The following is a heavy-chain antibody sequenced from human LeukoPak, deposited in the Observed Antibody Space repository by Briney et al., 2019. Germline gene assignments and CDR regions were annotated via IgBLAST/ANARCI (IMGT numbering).Heavy chain of an antibody. D-gene: IGHD3-10*01. J-gene: IGHJ6*02. CDR1: GGSINNYY. Sequence: PSETLSLTCTVSGGSINNYYWNWIRQPPGKGLEWIGCIYYSGSTNYNPSLKSRVTMSVDTSKNQFSLKLSSVTAADTAVYYCARDPDYGFGMDVWGQGTTVTVSS. V-gene: IGHV4-59*12. CDR2: IYYSGST. CDR3: ARDPDYGFGMDV.